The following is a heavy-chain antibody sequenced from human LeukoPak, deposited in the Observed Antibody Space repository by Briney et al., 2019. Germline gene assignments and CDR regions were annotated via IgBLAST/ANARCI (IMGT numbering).Heavy chain of an antibody. CDR2: IYYSGST. Sequence: PSETLSLTCTVSGGSISSYYWSWIRQPPGKGLEWIGYIYYSGSTNYNPSLKSRVTISVDTSKNQFSLKLSSVTAADTAVYYCARFGDYYYYYMDVWGKGTTVTVSS. D-gene: IGHD3-10*01. J-gene: IGHJ6*03. CDR3: ARFGDYYYYYMDV. CDR1: GGSISSYY. V-gene: IGHV4-59*01.